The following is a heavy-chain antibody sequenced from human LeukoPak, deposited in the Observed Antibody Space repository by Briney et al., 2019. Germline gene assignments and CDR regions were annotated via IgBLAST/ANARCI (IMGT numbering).Heavy chain of an antibody. V-gene: IGHV3-7*01. CDR2: INEDGSYK. Sequence: GGSLRLSCAVSGFTFTSYWMSWVRQAPGKGLEWVANINEDGSYKFHADSVRGRLTISRDNSKNSLYLQMSSLRADDTAVYYCARDATRGGDNDYWGQGTRVIVSS. D-gene: IGHD2-21*02. CDR3: ARDATRGGDNDY. CDR1: GFTFTSYW. J-gene: IGHJ4*02.